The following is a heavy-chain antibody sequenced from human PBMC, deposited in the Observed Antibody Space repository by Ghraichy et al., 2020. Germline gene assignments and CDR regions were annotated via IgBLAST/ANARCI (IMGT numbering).Heavy chain of an antibody. Sequence: GGSLRLSCVGSGFAFSSYSMNWVRQSPGKGLEWVSHITSSSRTKGYADSVRGRFTISRDNAQNSLYLEMSSLRDEDTAIYYCARASKVVMFFYFDGMDVWGQGTTVTVSS. CDR1: GFAFSSYS. D-gene: IGHD3-22*01. CDR3: ARASKVVMFFYFDGMDV. V-gene: IGHV3-48*02. CDR2: ITSSSRTK. J-gene: IGHJ6*02.